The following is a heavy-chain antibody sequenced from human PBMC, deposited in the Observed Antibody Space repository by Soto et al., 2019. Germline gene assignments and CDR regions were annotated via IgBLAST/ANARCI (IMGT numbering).Heavy chain of an antibody. Sequence: GASVKVSCKASGGTFSSYAISWVRQAPGQGLEWMGGIIPIFGTANYAQKFQGRVTITADKSTSTAYMELSSLRSEDTAVYYCASGPILGATIVGWYYYYGMDVWGQGTTVTVSS. CDR3: ASGPILGATIVGWYYYYGMDV. V-gene: IGHV1-69*06. J-gene: IGHJ6*02. CDR2: IIPIFGTA. CDR1: GGTFSSYA. D-gene: IGHD1-26*01.